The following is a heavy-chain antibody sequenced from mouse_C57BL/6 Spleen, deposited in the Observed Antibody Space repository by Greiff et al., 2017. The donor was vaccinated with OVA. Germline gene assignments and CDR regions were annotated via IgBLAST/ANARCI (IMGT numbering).Heavy chain of an antibody. Sequence: VQLQQSGAELVRPGASVKLSCKASGYTFTDYYINWVKQRPGQGLEWIARIYPGSGNTYYNEKFKGKATLTAEKSSSTAYMQLSSLTSEDSAVYFCAREGIYYYGSSPAWFAYWGQGTLVTVSA. CDR1: GYTFTDYY. D-gene: IGHD1-1*01. J-gene: IGHJ3*01. CDR2: IYPGSGNT. V-gene: IGHV1-76*01. CDR3: AREGIYYYGSSPAWFAY.